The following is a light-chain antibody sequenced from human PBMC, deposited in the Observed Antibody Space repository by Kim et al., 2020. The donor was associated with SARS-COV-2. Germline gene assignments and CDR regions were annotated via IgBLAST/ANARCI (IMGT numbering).Light chain of an antibody. CDR2: GKN. CDR1: NLRSYY. CDR3: SSRDSNDNQLV. Sequence: ALGQEVTITCQGDNLRSYYASWCQPRPGQAPVLVIYGKNNRPSGIPDRFSGSSSGNTASLTITGAQAEDEADYYCSSRDSNDNQLVFGGGTQLTVL. J-gene: IGLJ2*01. V-gene: IGLV3-19*01.